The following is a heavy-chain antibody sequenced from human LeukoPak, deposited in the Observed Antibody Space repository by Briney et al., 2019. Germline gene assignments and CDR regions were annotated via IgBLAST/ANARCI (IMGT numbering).Heavy chain of an antibody. V-gene: IGHV3-23*01. Sequence: GGSLRLSCAASGFSFSTYAMSWVRQAPGKGLEGVAGVNGNGGSTSYADSVKGRFTIFRDNSKNTVYLQMSSLRVEDTAVYYCAKSLYGGCDYWGQGTVVTVSS. CDR3: AKSLYGGCDY. J-gene: IGHJ4*02. CDR1: GFSFSTYA. D-gene: IGHD3-16*02. CDR2: VNGNGGST.